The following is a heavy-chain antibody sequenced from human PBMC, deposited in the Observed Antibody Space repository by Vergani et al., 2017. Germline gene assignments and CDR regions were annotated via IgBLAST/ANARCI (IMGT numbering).Heavy chain of an antibody. V-gene: IGHV1-69*02. J-gene: IGHJ3*02. CDR1: GGTFSSYT. CDR3: ARGPLPDYGDYEVYAFDI. D-gene: IGHD4-17*01. CDR2: IIPILGIA. Sequence: QVQLVQSGAEVKKPGSSVKVSCKASGGTFSSYTISWVRQAPGQGLEWMGRIIPILGIAHYAQKFQGRVTITADKSTSTAYMELSSLRSEDTAVYYCARGPLPDYGDYEVYAFDIWGQGTMVTVSS.